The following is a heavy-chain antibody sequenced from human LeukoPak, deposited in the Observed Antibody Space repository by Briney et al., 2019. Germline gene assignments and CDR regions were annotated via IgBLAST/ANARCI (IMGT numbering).Heavy chain of an antibody. V-gene: IGHV4-34*01. CDR2: INHSGST. Sequence: PSETLSLTCAVYGGSFSGYYWSWIRQPPGKGLEWIGEINHSGSTNYNPSLKSRVTVSVDTSKNQFSLKLSSVTAADTAVYYCARRGISGSYYGYFDYWGQGTLVTVSS. CDR1: GGSFSGYY. CDR3: ARRGISGSYYGYFDY. J-gene: IGHJ4*02. D-gene: IGHD1-26*01.